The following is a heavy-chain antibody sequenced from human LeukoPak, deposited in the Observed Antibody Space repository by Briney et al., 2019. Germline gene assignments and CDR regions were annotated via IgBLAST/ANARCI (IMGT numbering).Heavy chain of an antibody. Sequence: GGSLRLSCAASGFTFSGYGMHWVRQAPGKGLEWVAVIWYDGSNKYYADSVKGRFTISRDNSKNTLYLQMNSLRAEDTAVYYCARVAYSYVGDYWGQRTLVTVSS. J-gene: IGHJ4*02. D-gene: IGHD5-18*01. CDR3: ARVAYSYVGDY. CDR1: GFTFSGYG. V-gene: IGHV3-33*01. CDR2: IWYDGSNK.